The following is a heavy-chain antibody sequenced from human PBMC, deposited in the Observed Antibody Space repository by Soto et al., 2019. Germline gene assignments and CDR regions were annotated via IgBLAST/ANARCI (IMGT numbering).Heavy chain of an antibody. V-gene: IGHV3-30*18. CDR3: AEDLAPYYDSSPDY. J-gene: IGHJ4*02. CDR1: GFTFSSYG. D-gene: IGHD3-22*01. Sequence: QVQLVESGGGVVQPGRSLRLSCAASGFTFSSYGMHWVRQAPGKGLEWVAVISYDGSNKYYADSVKGRFTISRDNSKKPLYLQMNSPRAEGPGVFFCAEDLAPYYDSSPDYWGQGTLVTVSS. CDR2: ISYDGSNK.